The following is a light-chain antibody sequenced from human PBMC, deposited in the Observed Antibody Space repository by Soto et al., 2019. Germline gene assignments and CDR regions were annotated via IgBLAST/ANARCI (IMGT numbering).Light chain of an antibody. J-gene: IGKJ1*01. CDR2: HAS. CDR3: QQYGSSGT. V-gene: IGKV3-11*01. CDR1: QSVCRY. Sequence: DIVLSQSPATLSLSAGERATLSCRASQSVCRYLAWYQQKPGQAPRLLIYHASNRATGIPARFSGSGSGTDFTLTISRLEPEDFAVYYCQQYGSSGTFGQGTKVDIK.